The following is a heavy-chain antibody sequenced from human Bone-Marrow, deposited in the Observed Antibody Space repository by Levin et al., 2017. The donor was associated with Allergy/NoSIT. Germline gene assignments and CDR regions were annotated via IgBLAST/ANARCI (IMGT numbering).Heavy chain of an antibody. Sequence: PGGSLRLSCAASGFTFDDYTMYWVRQAPGKGLEWVSLIGWDGGSISYADSVKGRFTISRDNSKNSLYLQMNSLRTEDTALYYCAKGNYFYGSGKGAFYFDFWGQGTLVTVSS. D-gene: IGHD3-10*01. CDR2: IGWDGGSI. CDR3: AKGNYFYGSGKGAFYFDF. CDR1: GFTFDDYT. J-gene: IGHJ4*02. V-gene: IGHV3-43*01.